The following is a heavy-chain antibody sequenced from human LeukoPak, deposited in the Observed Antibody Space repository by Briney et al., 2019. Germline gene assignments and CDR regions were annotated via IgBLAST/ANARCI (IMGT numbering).Heavy chain of an antibody. D-gene: IGHD1-1*01. CDR2: IYYSGSA. CDR3: ARGNYLFGVDV. CDR1: GGSISSYY. Sequence: PSETLSLTCTVSGGSISSYYWSWIRQPPGKGVEWIGYIYYSGSANYNPSLESRVTISVDTSKNQFSLRLTSVTAAGTAVYYCARGNYLFGVDVWGQGTTVTVSS. J-gene: IGHJ6*02. V-gene: IGHV4-59*01.